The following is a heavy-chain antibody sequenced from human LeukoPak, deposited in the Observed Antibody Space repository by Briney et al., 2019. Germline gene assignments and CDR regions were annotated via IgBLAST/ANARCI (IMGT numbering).Heavy chain of an antibody. CDR3: AKRVVIRSTDYFYYYIHV. V-gene: IGHV3-30*02. J-gene: IGHJ6*03. D-gene: IGHD3-3*01. CDR1: GFTFSSYG. CDR2: IRYNGDNK. Sequence: GGSLRLSCAAYGFTFSSYGMHWVRQAPGKGLEWVAFIRYNGDNKYYADSVKGRFTVSRDNSQSTLYLQMNSLRVEDTAVYYCAKRVVIRSTDYFYYYIHVWGKGTTVTVSS.